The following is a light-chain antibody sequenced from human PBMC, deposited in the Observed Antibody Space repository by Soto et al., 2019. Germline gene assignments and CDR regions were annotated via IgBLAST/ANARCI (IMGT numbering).Light chain of an antibody. CDR2: DVT. Sequence: QSALTQPASVSGSPGQSITISCTGSSTDVGVYNYVSWHQQHPGKAPKLMIFDVTKRPSGVSNRFSGSKSGDTASLTISGLQAEYEADYYCSSYTRDKTVLFGGGTKLPVL. CDR3: SSYTRDKTVL. J-gene: IGLJ3*02. V-gene: IGLV2-14*03. CDR1: STDVGVYNY.